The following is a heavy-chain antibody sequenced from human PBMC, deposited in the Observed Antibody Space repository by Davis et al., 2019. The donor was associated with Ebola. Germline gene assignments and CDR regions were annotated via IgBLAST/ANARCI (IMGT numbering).Heavy chain of an antibody. CDR3: ARVTGGSYAEYYYFYMDV. CDR1: GGSVSSGSYY. Sequence: SETLSLTCTVSGGSVSSGSYYWSWIRQPPGKGLEWIGYIYYTGSTKYSPSLKSRVTISVDTSKNKFSLRVSSVTAADTAVYYCARVTGGSYAEYYYFYMDVWGKGTTVTVSS. V-gene: IGHV4-61*01. D-gene: IGHD1-26*01. J-gene: IGHJ6*03. CDR2: IYYTGST.